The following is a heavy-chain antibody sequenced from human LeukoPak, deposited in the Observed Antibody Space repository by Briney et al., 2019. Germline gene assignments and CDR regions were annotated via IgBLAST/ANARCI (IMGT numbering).Heavy chain of an antibody. Sequence: PGASLRLSCAASGFTFSSDAMSWVRQAPGKGLEWVSAISGSGGSTYYADSVKGRFTISRDNSKNTLYLQMNSLRAEDTAVYYCAKDCSGGSCYFDYWGQGTLVTVSS. CDR1: GFTFSSDA. V-gene: IGHV3-23*01. CDR3: AKDCSGGSCYFDY. D-gene: IGHD2-15*01. CDR2: ISGSGGST. J-gene: IGHJ4*02.